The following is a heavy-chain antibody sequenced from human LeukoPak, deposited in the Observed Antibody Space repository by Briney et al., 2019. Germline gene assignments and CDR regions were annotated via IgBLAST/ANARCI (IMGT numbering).Heavy chain of an antibody. CDR2: IRYHGSDK. V-gene: IGHV3-30*02. CDR1: GFTFSGSG. Sequence: GESLRLSCAASGFTFSGSGMHWVRPAPGKGLEWVAFIRYHGSDKFYADSVKGRFTISRDNSKNTLYLQMNSLRPEDTSVYYCARSPTSWYFDYWGQGTLVTVSS. CDR3: ARSPTSWYFDY. D-gene: IGHD2-2*01. J-gene: IGHJ4*02.